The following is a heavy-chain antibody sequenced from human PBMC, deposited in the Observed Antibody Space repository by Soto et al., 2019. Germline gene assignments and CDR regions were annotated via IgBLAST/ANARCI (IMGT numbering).Heavy chain of an antibody. V-gene: IGHV4-31*03. D-gene: IGHD3-22*01. CDR2: IYYSGST. Sequence: KPSETLSLTCTVSGGSISRGGYYWSWIRQHPGKGLEWIGYIYYSGSTYYNPSLKSRVTISVDTSKNQFSLKLSSVTATDTAVYYCARDLAVVVVTKTSHDAFDIWGQGTMVTVSS. CDR1: GGSISRGGYY. J-gene: IGHJ3*02. CDR3: ARDLAVVVVTKTSHDAFDI.